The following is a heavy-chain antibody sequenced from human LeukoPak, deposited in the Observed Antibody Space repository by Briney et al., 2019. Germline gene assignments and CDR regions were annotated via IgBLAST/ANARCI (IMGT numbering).Heavy chain of an antibody. J-gene: IGHJ4*02. CDR1: GGSISSSSYY. CDR3: ARENRGSNYGWYFDY. Sequence: SETLSLTCTVSGGSISSSSYYWGWIRQPQGKGLEWIGSIYYSGSTYYNPSLKSRVTISVDTSKNQFSLKLNSVTATDTAVYYCARENRGSNYGWYFDYWGQGTLVTVSS. CDR2: IYYSGST. D-gene: IGHD5-18*01. V-gene: IGHV4-39*07.